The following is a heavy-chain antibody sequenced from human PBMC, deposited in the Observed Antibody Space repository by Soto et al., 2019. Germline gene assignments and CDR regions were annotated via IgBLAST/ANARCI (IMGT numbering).Heavy chain of an antibody. CDR3: ARPTYNSGSPFDY. CDR2: INHSGSA. D-gene: IGHD1-20*01. V-gene: IGHV4-34*01. Sequence: SETLSLTCAVYGGSFSGFLWTWIRQPPGKGLEWIGEINHSGSANYNPSLKSRVTISVDTSKNQFSLKLSSVTAADTAVYYCARPTYNSGSPFDYWGQGTLVTVSS. CDR1: GGSFSGFL. J-gene: IGHJ4*02.